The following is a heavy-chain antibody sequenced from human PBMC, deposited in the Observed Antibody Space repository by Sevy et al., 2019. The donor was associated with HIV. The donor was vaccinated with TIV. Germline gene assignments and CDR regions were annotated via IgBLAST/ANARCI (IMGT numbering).Heavy chain of an antibody. CDR2: IWYDGSNK. Sequence: GGSLRLSCAASGFTFSSYGMHWVRQAPGKGLEWVAVIWYDGSNKYYADSGKGRFTISRDNSKNTLYLQMNSLRAEDTAVYYCARQVTAIVPWPHFDYWGQGTLVTVSS. CDR1: GFTFSSYG. CDR3: ARQVTAIVPWPHFDY. D-gene: IGHD2-21*02. V-gene: IGHV3-33*01. J-gene: IGHJ4*02.